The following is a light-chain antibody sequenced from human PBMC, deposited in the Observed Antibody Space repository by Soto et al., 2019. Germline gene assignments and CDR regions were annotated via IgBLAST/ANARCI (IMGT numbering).Light chain of an antibody. CDR1: QSVSSSY. CDR3: QQYGSSPLT. Sequence: DIVLTQSQGTLSLSPGERATLSCRASQSVSSSYLAWYQQKPGQAPRLLIYGASIRATGIPDRFSGSGSGTDFTLTISRLEPEDFAVYYCQQYGSSPLTFGGGTKVEIK. V-gene: IGKV3-20*01. CDR2: GAS. J-gene: IGKJ4*01.